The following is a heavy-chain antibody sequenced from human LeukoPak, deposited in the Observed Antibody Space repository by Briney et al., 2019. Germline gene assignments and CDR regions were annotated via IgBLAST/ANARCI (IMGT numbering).Heavy chain of an antibody. CDR1: GGTFSSYA. CDR3: ARGEEYVWGSYRYDY. D-gene: IGHD3-16*02. V-gene: IGHV1-69*06. CDR2: IIPFFDTT. Sequence: ASAKVSCKASGGTFSSYAITWVRQAPGQGLEWMGGIIPFFDTTNYAQKFQGRVTITADKSTSTAYMELSSLRSEDTAVYYCARGEEYVWGSYRYDYWGQGTLVTVSS. J-gene: IGHJ4*02.